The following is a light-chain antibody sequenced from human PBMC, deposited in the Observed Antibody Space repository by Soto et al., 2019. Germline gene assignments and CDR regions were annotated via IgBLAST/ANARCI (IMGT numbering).Light chain of an antibody. CDR1: QSVSSY. CDR2: DAS. Sequence: EIVLTQSPATLSLSPGERATLSCRASQSVSSYLAWYQQKPGQAPRLLIYDASNRATGIPARFSGSGSGTDFTLTISSREPEDVAVYYCRQRSNWPPTFGPGTKVDIK. CDR3: RQRSNWPPT. J-gene: IGKJ3*01. V-gene: IGKV3-11*01.